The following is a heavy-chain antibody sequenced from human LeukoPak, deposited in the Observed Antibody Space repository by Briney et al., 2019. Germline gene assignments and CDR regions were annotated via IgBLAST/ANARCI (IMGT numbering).Heavy chain of an antibody. J-gene: IGHJ6*03. V-gene: IGHV3-48*01. CDR3: ARDSPRRFGPWYYMDV. CDR1: GFTFSTYS. CDR2: ISVSRSTI. Sequence: GGSLRLSCAASGFTFSTYSMNWVRQAPGKGLEWISYISVSRSTIYYADSVKGRFTISRDNAKNSLYLQMNSLRAEDTAVYYCARDSPRRFGPWYYMDVWGKGTTVTVSS. D-gene: IGHD3-10*01.